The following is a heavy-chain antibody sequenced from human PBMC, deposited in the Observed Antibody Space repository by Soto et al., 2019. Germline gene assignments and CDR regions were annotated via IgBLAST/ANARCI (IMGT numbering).Heavy chain of an antibody. V-gene: IGHV3-9*01. Sequence: GGSLRLSCAASGFTLDAYTMHWVRQAPGKGLEWVSGVGWNGGDIVYADSVKGRFTVSRDNTKNSLYLEVNSLRAEDTAIYYCAKDRAVVVPVSTSYFHYYGLDVWGQGTTVTVSS. D-gene: IGHD2-2*01. CDR1: GFTLDAYT. J-gene: IGHJ6*02. CDR3: AKDRAVVVPVSTSYFHYYGLDV. CDR2: VGWNGGDI.